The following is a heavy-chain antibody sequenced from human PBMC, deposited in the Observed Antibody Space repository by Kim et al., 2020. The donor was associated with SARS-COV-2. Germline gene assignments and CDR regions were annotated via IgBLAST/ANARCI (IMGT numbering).Heavy chain of an antibody. V-gene: IGHV3-21*01. J-gene: IGHJ4*01. CDR2: ISSSSSYI. Sequence: GGSLRLSCAASGFTFSSYSMNWVRQAPGKGLEWVSSISSSSSYIYYAYSVKGRFTISRDNAKNSLYLQMNSLRAEDTAVYYCARDSACGDCYGRFDYWG. D-gene: IGHD2-21*01. CDR1: GFTFSSYS. CDR3: ARDSACGDCYGRFDY.